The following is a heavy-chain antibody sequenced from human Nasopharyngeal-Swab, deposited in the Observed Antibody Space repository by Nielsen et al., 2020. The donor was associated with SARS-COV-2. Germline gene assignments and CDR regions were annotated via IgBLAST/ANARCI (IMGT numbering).Heavy chain of an antibody. CDR2: IYHSGST. CDR1: GGSISSGGYS. V-gene: IGHV4-30-2*01. Sequence: LRLSCAVSGGSISSGGYSWSWIRQPPGKGLEWIGYIYHSGSTYYNPSLKSRVTISVDTSKNQFSLKLSSVTAADTAVYYCARDSGQELSLWPGAFDIWGQGTMVTVSS. J-gene: IGHJ3*02. D-gene: IGHD3-16*02. CDR3: ARDSGQELSLWPGAFDI.